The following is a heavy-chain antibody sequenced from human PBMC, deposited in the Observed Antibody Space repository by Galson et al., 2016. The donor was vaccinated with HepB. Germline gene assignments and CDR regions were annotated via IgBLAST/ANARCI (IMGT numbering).Heavy chain of an antibody. V-gene: IGHV3-23*01. CDR1: GLTFRSYS. J-gene: IGHJ3*02. CDR3: ASHLGGSSLDPFDI. D-gene: IGHD3-16*01. CDR2: SASGDIT. Sequence: SLRLSCAASGLTFRSYSFSWLRQAPGKGLEWVSVSASGDITYYAHSVKGRFTISRDKSKNTLFLKMISLRAEDTASDYCASHLGGSSLDPFDIWGRGTMVTVSS.